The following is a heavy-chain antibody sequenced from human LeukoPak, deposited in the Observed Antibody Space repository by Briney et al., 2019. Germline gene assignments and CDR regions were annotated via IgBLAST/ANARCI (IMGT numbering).Heavy chain of an antibody. CDR2: TYYKSKWYN. Sequence: SQTLSVTCVISGDSVSSNSGAWHWIRHSPSRGLEWLGRTYYKSKWYNDYAVSVKSRMSINPDTSKNQISLQLNSVTPEDTAVYYCARDWEDSSGYHQLGFDPWGQGTLVTVSS. CDR3: ARDWEDSSGYHQLGFDP. V-gene: IGHV6-1*01. J-gene: IGHJ5*02. D-gene: IGHD3-22*01. CDR1: GDSVSSNSGA.